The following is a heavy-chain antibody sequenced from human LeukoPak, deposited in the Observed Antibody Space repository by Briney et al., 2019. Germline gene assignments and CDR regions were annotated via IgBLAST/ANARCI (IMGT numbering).Heavy chain of an antibody. V-gene: IGHV3-30*18. D-gene: IGHD4-17*01. CDR1: GLTFSSYG. J-gene: IGHJ4*02. CDR2: ISYDGSNK. Sequence: GGSLRLSCAASGLTFSSYGMHWVRQAPGKGLEWVAVISYDGSNKYYADSVKGRFTISRDNSKNTLYLQMNSLRAEDTAVYYCAKGKATVTTVFDYWGQGTLVTVSS. CDR3: AKGKATVTTVFDY.